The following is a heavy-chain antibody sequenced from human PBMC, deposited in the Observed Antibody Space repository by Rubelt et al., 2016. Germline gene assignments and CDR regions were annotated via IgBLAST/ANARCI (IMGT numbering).Heavy chain of an antibody. CDR1: GYTFTSYG. J-gene: IGHJ4*02. CDR2: ISAYNGNT. CDR3: ARVQWTDGSWDGGD. D-gene: IGHD6-13*01. Sequence: QVQLVQSGAEVKKPGASVKVSCKASGYTFTSYGISWVRQAPVQGLEWMGWISAYNGNTNIEMKIAGSGSMTTDTATGTAELATRSQRSDDTAVDDFARVQWTDGSWDGGDWGEGTLVTV. V-gene: IGHV1-18*01.